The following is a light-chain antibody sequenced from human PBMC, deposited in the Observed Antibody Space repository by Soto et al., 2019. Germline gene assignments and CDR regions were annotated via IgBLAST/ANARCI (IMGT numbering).Light chain of an antibody. J-gene: IGKJ3*01. CDR1: QSVSSY. Sequence: ELVLTQSPATLPLSPGERATLSCSASQSVSSYLAWYQQKPDQAPRHLIYDASNRTTGIPARFSGSGSGTDFTLTNSSLEPEDFAVYYCQQRSNWPVTFGPGTKVDIK. CDR2: DAS. CDR3: QQRSNWPVT. V-gene: IGKV3-11*01.